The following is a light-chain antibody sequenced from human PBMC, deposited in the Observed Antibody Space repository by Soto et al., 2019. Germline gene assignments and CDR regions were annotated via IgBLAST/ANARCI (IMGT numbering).Light chain of an antibody. CDR3: QKYNGY. J-gene: IGKJ2*01. CDR1: QSIGNW. CDR2: DAS. Sequence: DIQMTQSPSTLSASVGDRVTITCRASQSIGNWLAWYQQKPGKAPKLLIYDASSLENGVPSRFSGSGSGTEFTLTISSLQPDDFATYYCQKYNGYFGQGTKVDIK. V-gene: IGKV1-5*01.